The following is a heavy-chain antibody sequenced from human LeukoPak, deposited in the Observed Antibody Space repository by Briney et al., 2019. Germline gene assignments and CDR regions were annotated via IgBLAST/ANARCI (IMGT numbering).Heavy chain of an antibody. V-gene: IGHV3-23*01. Sequence: PGGSLRLSCAASGFTFSTSAMTWVRQAPGKGLEWVSLISGSGGYTFYADSVKGRFTMSRDNSKNTLYLQMNSLRAEDAAVYFCAKAPVTSCRGAYCYPFDSWGQGTLVTVSS. D-gene: IGHD2-21*01. CDR3: AKAPVTSCRGAYCYPFDS. CDR1: GFTFSTSA. J-gene: IGHJ4*02. CDR2: ISGSGGYT.